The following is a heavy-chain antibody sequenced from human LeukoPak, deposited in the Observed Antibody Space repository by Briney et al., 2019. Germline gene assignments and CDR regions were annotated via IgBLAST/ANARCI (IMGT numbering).Heavy chain of an antibody. V-gene: IGHV3-11*01. CDR1: GFTFSDYY. CDR2: IGYSGSTI. J-gene: IGHJ4*02. CDR3: ARGPRSSIAAQRVDY. Sequence: GGSLRLSCAASGFTFSDYYMSWIRQAPGKRLEWVSYIGYSGSTIYYADSVKGRFTISRDNAKNSLYLQMNSLRAEDTAVYYCARGPRSSIAAQRVDYWGQGTLVTVSS. D-gene: IGHD6-6*01.